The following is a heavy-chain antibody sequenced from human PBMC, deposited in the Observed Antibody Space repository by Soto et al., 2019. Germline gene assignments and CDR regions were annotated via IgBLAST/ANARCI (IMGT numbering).Heavy chain of an antibody. J-gene: IGHJ4*02. Sequence: LRLSCAASGFTFDDYAMHWVRQAPGKGLEWVSGISWNSGNIAYADSVKGRFTISRDNAKNSLYLQMNSLRAEDTALYYCAKGYCSGGTCQTDYWGQGTLVTVSS. CDR1: GFTFDDYA. D-gene: IGHD2-15*01. CDR2: ISWNSGNI. V-gene: IGHV3-9*01. CDR3: AKGYCSGGTCQTDY.